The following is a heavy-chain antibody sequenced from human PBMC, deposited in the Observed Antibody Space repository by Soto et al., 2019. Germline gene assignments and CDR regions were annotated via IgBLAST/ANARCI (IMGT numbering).Heavy chain of an antibody. J-gene: IGHJ6*02. D-gene: IGHD2-15*01. CDR2: IRYDGGNK. CDR1: GFTFSSYG. Sequence: GGSLRLSCAASGFTFSSYGMHWVRQAPGKGLEWVAGIRYDGGNKHYAGSVKDRFTISRDNSKNTLYLELNSLRDEDTAVYYCASSALGYCSGGSCYEMGYGMDVWGQGTTVTVSS. V-gene: IGHV3-33*01. CDR3: ASSALGYCSGGSCYEMGYGMDV.